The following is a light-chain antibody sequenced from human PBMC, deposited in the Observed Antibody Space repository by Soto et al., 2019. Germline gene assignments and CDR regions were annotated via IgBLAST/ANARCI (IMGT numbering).Light chain of an antibody. CDR3: SSYTRASTWL. Sequence: QSVLTQPASVSGSPGQSITISCTGTSSDVGGYNYVSWYQQHPGKAPQVLIYEVSNRPSGVSTRFSGSKSGNTASLTISGLQTDDEADYYCSSYTRASTWLFGGGTKDTVL. V-gene: IGLV2-14*03. CDR2: EVS. J-gene: IGLJ3*02. CDR1: SSDVGGYNY.